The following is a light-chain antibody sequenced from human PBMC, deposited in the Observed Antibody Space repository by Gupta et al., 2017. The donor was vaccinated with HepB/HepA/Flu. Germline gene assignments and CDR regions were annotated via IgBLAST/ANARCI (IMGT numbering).Light chain of an antibody. Sequence: DIQMTQSPSSLSASVGDRVTITCRAIQGISNYLAWYLQKPGKVPNLLIYAASTLQSGAPSRFSDSGSGTDFTLTISRLQPEDVATYYCQQYNSAPFTFGPGTKVDIK. V-gene: IGKV1-27*01. J-gene: IGKJ3*01. CDR2: AAS. CDR3: QQYNSAPFT. CDR1: QGISNY.